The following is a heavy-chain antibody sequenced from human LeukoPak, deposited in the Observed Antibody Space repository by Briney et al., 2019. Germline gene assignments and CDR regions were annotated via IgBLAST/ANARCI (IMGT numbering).Heavy chain of an antibody. CDR2: ISYDGSKE. V-gene: IGHV3-30-3*01. D-gene: IGHD1-26*01. Sequence: PGGSLRLSCAASGFTFSSYGMHWVRQAPGKGLEWVAVISYDGSKEYCADSVKGRFTISRDNSKNTLYLQMNSLRDEDTAVYYCARDISGSYSVDYWGQGTLVTVSP. CDR3: ARDISGSYSVDY. J-gene: IGHJ4*02. CDR1: GFTFSSYG.